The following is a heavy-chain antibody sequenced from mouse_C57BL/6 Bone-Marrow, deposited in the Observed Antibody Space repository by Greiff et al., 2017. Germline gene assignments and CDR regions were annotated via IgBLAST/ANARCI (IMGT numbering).Heavy chain of an antibody. CDR2: ISDGGSYT. V-gene: IGHV5-4*01. CDR1: GFTFSSYA. Sequence: EVMLVESGGGLVKPGGSLKLSCAASGFTFSSYAMSWVRQTPEKSLEWVATISDGGSYTYYPDNVKGRFTISRDNAKNNLYLQMSHLKSEDTAMYYCARDSYWYFDVWGTGTTVTVSS. CDR3: ARDSYWYFDV. J-gene: IGHJ1*03.